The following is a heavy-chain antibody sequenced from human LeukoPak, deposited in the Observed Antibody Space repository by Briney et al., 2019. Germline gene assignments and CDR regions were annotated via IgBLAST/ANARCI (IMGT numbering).Heavy chain of an antibody. D-gene: IGHD6-19*01. CDR2: LSGSGRTT. J-gene: IGHJ4*02. Sequence: GGSLRLSCAASGFTFSSYAMNWVRQAPGKGLEWVSSLSGSGRTTYYADSVKGRFTISRDNSKNTVFLQMDSLSAEDTALYYCAKDRSSVWWHDFDYWGQGTLVTVSS. CDR3: AKDRSSVWWHDFDY. CDR1: GFTFSSYA. V-gene: IGHV3-23*01.